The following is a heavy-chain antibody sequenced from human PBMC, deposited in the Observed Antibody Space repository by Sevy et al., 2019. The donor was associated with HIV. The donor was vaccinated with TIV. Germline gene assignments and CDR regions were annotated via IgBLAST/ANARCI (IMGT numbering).Heavy chain of an antibody. V-gene: IGHV3-7*01. CDR2: IIQDGSEK. D-gene: IGHD4-4*01. Sequence: GGSLRLSCSTSGFTFNSYWLTWVRQAPGKGLEWVANIIQDGSEKNYVDSVKGRFTISRDNAQKSVFLQMRALRAADTGVYYCAREGSSYDTNYNHYGMDVWGQGTTVTVSS. CDR3: AREGSSYDTNYNHYGMDV. J-gene: IGHJ6*02. CDR1: GFTFNSYW.